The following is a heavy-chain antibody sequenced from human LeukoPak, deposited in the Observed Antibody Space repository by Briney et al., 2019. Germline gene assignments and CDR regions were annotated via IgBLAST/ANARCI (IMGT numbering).Heavy chain of an antibody. V-gene: IGHV1-2*02. D-gene: IGHD5-12*01. Sequence: ASVKVSCKASGYTFTGYYMHWVRQAPGQGLEWMGWINPNSGGTNYAQKFQGRVTMTRDTSISTAYMELSRLRSDDTAVYYCATVVGSGYRSDYYYYGMDVWGQGTTVTVSS. CDR1: GYTFTGYY. CDR2: INPNSGGT. J-gene: IGHJ6*02. CDR3: ATVVGSGYRSDYYYYGMDV.